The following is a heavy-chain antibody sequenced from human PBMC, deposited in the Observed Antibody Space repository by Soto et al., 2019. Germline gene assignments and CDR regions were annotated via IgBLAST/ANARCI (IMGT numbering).Heavy chain of an antibody. CDR2: IYGGGNT. J-gene: IGHJ4*02. CDR1: GFTVSRNY. CDR3: ASSEKGGTECCPFDY. Sequence: EVQLVESGGGLIQPGGSLRLSCAASGFTVSRNYMTWVRRAPGKGLEWVSIIYGGGNTYYADSVKGRFTISRDNSKNTLYLQMNSLRAEDTAVYYCASSEKGGTECCPFDYRGQGALVTVSS. D-gene: IGHD2-15*01. V-gene: IGHV3-53*01.